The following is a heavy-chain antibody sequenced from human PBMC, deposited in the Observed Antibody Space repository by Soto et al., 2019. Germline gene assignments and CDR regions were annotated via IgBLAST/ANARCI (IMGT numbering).Heavy chain of an antibody. D-gene: IGHD2-2*02. Sequence: PGGSLRLSCVGSGFTFSTYSINWVRQAPGKGLEWVSSISSRIDIYYADSVKGRFTISRDNAKNSVSLQMNSLRAEDTAVYYCAREYTAWPLAYGLDVWGQGTRVTVPS. CDR3: AREYTAWPLAYGLDV. V-gene: IGHV3-21*01. CDR2: ISSRIDI. J-gene: IGHJ6*02. CDR1: GFTFSTYS.